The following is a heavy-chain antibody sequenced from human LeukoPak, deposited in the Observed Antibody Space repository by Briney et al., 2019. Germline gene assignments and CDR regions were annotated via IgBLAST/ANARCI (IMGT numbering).Heavy chain of an antibody. CDR2: INEDGSDK. D-gene: IGHD3-22*01. Sequence: PGGSLSLSCVASGFTLSRYWLSWVRQAPGKGLEWVANINEDGSDKYYVDSVKGRFTISRDNAKNSLYLQMKNLRAEATAVYYCAKDPTLFARYYYSSGYYADQWGQGTLVTVSS. V-gene: IGHV3-7*01. CDR1: GFTLSRYW. CDR3: AKDPTLFARYYYSSGYYADQ. J-gene: IGHJ5*02.